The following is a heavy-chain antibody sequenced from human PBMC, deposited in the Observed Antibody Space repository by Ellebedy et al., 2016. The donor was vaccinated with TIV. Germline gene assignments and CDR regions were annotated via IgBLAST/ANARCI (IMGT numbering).Heavy chain of an antibody. D-gene: IGHD5-18*01. CDR3: ARRGYTRSTYGMDV. J-gene: IGHJ6*02. CDR2: ISYDGSNK. Sequence: GGSLRLSXAASGFTFSSYAVHWVRQAPGKGLEWVAVISYDGSNKYYADSVKGRFTISRDNSKNTLYLQMNSLRAEDTAVYYCARRGYTRSTYGMDVWGQGTTVTVSS. CDR1: GFTFSSYA. V-gene: IGHV3-30-3*01.